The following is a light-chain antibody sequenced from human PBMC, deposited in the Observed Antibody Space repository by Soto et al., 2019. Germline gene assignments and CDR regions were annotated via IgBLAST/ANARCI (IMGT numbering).Light chain of an antibody. CDR3: QQSYSTPRT. V-gene: IGKV1-39*01. Sequence: DIQMTQSPSSLSASVVDKVTSTCRASQIISIYLNCYQQKPGKAPKILIYAASSLQSGVPSRFSGSLSGTDFTLTISSLQTEDFATYYCQQSYSTPRTFGQGTKVDIK. CDR1: QIISIY. CDR2: AAS. J-gene: IGKJ1*01.